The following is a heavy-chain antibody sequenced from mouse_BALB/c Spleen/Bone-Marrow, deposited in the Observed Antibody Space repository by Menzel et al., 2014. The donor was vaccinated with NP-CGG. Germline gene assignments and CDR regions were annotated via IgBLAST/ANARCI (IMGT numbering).Heavy chain of an antibody. Sequence: DVMLVESGGDLVEPGGSLKLSCAASGFTFSTYGMSWVRQTPDKRLEWVATISSGGGYTYYPDSVKGRFTISRDNANNTLYLQMSSLKSEDTAMYYCTRQRNWDHYAMDYWGQGTSVTVSS. CDR3: TRQRNWDHYAMDY. J-gene: IGHJ4*01. V-gene: IGHV5-6*02. CDR1: GFTFSTYG. D-gene: IGHD4-1*01. CDR2: ISSGGGYT.